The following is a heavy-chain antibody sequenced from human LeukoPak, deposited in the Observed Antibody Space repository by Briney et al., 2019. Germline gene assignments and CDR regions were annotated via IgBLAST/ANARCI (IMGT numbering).Heavy chain of an antibody. D-gene: IGHD5-18*01. V-gene: IGHV1-18*01. Sequence: ASVKVSCKASGYTFTSYGISWVRQAPGQGLEWMGWISAYNGNTNYAQKFQGRVTMTRDTSISTAYMELSRLRSDDTAVYYCARDTAMVTYWFDPWGQGTLVTVSS. CDR3: ARDTAMVTYWFDP. CDR2: ISAYNGNT. CDR1: GYTFTSYG. J-gene: IGHJ5*02.